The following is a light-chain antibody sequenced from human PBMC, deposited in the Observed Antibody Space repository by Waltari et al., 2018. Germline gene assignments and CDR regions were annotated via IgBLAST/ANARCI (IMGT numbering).Light chain of an antibody. CDR1: SGHSPNV. CDR2: VNSDGSH. CDR3: QTGGHGTWV. V-gene: IGLV4-69*01. Sequence: QLVLTLSPSASASLGSSFKLTCTPSSGHSPNVIAWLQKRPEKGPRFVMKVNSDGSHSKGDQIPDRFSSSSTAAELYLTMSSLQSEAEDDYYCQTGGHGTWVFGGGTKLTVL. J-gene: IGLJ3*02.